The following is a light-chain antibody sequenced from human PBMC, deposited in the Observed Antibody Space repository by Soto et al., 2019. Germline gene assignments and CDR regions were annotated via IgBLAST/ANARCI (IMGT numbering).Light chain of an antibody. CDR2: GAS. CDR1: QSVNSSY. J-gene: IGKJ1*01. Sequence: IVLTQSPGTLSLSPGQRATLSCRASQSVNSSYLAWFQQKPGQAPRLLIYGASTRATGIPDRFSGSGAGTDFTLTISILEPEDFAVYYCQQYGSSPQTFGQVTKWIS. CDR3: QQYGSSPQT. V-gene: IGKV3-20*01.